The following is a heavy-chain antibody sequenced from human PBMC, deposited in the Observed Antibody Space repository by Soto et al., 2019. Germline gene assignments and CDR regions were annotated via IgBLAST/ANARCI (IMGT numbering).Heavy chain of an antibody. CDR1: GFTFSVHW. D-gene: IGHD5-12*01. CDR2: ISSDGTTT. J-gene: IGHJ4*02. V-gene: IGHV3-74*01. CDR3: VRFGNPHDASGFLY. Sequence: EVQLVESGGRLVQPGESLRLSCVGSGFTFSVHWMHWVRQGPGKGPVWVSRISSDGTTTNYVDSVKGRFTISRDNAKNTMYLQMNSLRAEDTGVYYCVRFGNPHDASGFLYWGQGTLVTVSS.